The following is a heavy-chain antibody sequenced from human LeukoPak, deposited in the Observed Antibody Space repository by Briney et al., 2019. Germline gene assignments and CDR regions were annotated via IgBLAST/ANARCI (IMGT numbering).Heavy chain of an antibody. D-gene: IGHD1-26*01. CDR1: GGSISSYY. V-gene: IGHV4-59*08. Sequence: PSETLSLTCTVSGGSISSYYWSWTRQPPGKGLEWIGYIYYSGNTNYSPSLKSRVTISVDTSKNQFSLKLSSVTAADTAVYYCARNIVGATVGWFDPWGQGTLVTVSS. J-gene: IGHJ5*02. CDR2: IYYSGNT. CDR3: ARNIVGATVGWFDP.